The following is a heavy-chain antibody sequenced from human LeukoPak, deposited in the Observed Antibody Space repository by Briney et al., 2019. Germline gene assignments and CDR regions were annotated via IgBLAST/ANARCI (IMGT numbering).Heavy chain of an antibody. V-gene: IGHV3-30-3*01. Sequence: GGSLRLSCAASGFPFSSYAMHWVRQAPGKGLEWVAVISYDGSNKYYADSVKGRFTISRDNSKNTLYLQMNSLRAEDTGVYYCARDGPTYYYDSSGFSWGQGTLVTVSS. D-gene: IGHD3-22*01. J-gene: IGHJ4*02. CDR3: ARDGPTYYYDSSGFS. CDR2: ISYDGSNK. CDR1: GFPFSSYA.